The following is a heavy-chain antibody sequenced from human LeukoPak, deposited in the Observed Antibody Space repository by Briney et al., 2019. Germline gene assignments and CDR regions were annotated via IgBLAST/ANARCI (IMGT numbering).Heavy chain of an antibody. CDR1: GFTFSSYA. J-gene: IGHJ4*02. CDR3: VRDRGWYHFDL. CDR2: ISSSSSYI. Sequence: GGSLRLSCAASGFTFSSYAMSWVRQAPGKGLEWVSSISSSSSYIYYADSVKGRFTISRDNTKNSLFLQLNSLRAEDTAVYYCVRDRGWYHFDLWGQGTLVAVSS. V-gene: IGHV3-21*01. D-gene: IGHD3-10*01.